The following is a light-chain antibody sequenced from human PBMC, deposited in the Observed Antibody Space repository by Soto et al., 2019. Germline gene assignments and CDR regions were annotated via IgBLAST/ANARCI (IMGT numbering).Light chain of an antibody. CDR2: AAS. CDR1: QDISKY. J-gene: IGKJ4*01. V-gene: IGKV1-33*01. Sequence: DIQMTQSPSSLSASVGDRVTITCQASQDISKYLNWYQQQLGKAPKLLIYAASNLETGVPSRFSGGGSGTDFTFTISSLQPEDFAVYYCYQRSSWPPTFGGGTKVDIK. CDR3: YQRSSWPPT.